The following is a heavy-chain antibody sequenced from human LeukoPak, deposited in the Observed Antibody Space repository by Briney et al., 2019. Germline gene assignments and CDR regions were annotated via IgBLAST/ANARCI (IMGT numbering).Heavy chain of an antibody. CDR2: ISGSGGST. Sequence: PGGSLRLSCTASGFTFNSYAMSWVRQAPGKGLEWVSAISGSGGSTYYADSVKGRFTISRDNSKNTLYLQMNSLRAEDTAVYYCAKDPAGITMVRGVNYFDYWGQGTLVTVSS. CDR1: GFTFNSYA. J-gene: IGHJ4*02. V-gene: IGHV3-23*01. CDR3: AKDPAGITMVRGVNYFDY. D-gene: IGHD3-10*01.